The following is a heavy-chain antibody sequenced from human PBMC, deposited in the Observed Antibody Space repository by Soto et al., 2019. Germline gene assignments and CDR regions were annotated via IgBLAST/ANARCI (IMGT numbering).Heavy chain of an antibody. V-gene: IGHV4-59*08. CDR3: ARQDTVTNYFDY. Sequence: SETLSLTCTVSGGSISSYYWSWIRQPPGKGLEWIGYIYYSGSTNYNPSLKSRVTISVDTSKNQFSLKLSSVTAADTAVYYCARQDTVTNYFDYWGQGTLVTVSS. D-gene: IGHD4-17*01. CDR1: GGSISSYY. CDR2: IYYSGST. J-gene: IGHJ4*02.